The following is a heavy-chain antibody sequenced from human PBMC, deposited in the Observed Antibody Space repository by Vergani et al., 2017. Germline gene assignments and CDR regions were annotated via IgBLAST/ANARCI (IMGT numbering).Heavy chain of an antibody. CDR1: GFTVSNNY. CDR2: IYSGGST. CDR3: ARGLRYSSGWYYFDY. V-gene: IGHV3-53*01. Sequence: EVQLVESGGALIQPGGSLRLSCAASGFTVSNNYMNWVRQAPGKGLEWVSVIYSGGSTYYADSVKGRFTISRDNSKNTLYLQMNSLRAEDTAVYYCARGLRYSSGWYYFDYWGQGTLVTDSS. D-gene: IGHD6-19*01. J-gene: IGHJ4*02.